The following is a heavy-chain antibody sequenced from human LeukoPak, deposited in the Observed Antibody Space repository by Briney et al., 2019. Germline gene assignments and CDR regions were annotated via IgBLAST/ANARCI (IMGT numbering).Heavy chain of an antibody. CDR1: GYTFTSYG. Sequence: GASVKVSCKASGYTFTSYGISWVLQAPGQGLEWMGWISPYNGNTNYAQKLQGRVTMTTDTSTSTAYMELRSLRSDDTAVYYCARMGVPYYYDSSGYSYFDYWGQGTLVTVSS. J-gene: IGHJ4*02. V-gene: IGHV1-18*01. CDR2: ISPYNGNT. D-gene: IGHD3-22*01. CDR3: ARMGVPYYYDSSGYSYFDY.